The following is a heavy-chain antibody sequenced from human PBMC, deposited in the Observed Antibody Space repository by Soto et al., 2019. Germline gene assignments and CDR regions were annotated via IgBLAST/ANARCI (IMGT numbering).Heavy chain of an antibody. CDR1: GDSISSYY. D-gene: IGHD3-22*01. Sequence: QVQLQESGPGLVKPSETLSLTCAVSGDSISSYYCMWIPQPPGKGLESIGYLYYGRSANYNPSLKSRVTLSVDTSSNQCSLTLSSMTAADTAVYYCALRSMAVVPEYWGQGTLVTVSS. CDR3: ALRSMAVVPEY. CDR2: LYYGRSA. J-gene: IGHJ4*02. V-gene: IGHV4-59*01.